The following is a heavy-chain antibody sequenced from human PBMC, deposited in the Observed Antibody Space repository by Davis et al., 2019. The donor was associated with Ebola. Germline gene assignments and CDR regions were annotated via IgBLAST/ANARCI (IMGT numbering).Heavy chain of an antibody. CDR3: AKIYCGGECYFTYYYYDMDV. CDR2: ISSSGNYI. Sequence: GGSLRLSCAVSGFTFSSYSMNRVRQAPGKGLEWVSSISSSGNYIYQTDSLKGRFIISRDNAKNSLYLQMNGLRAEDTAVYYCAKIYCGGECYFTYYYYDMDVWGKGTTVTVSS. CDR1: GFTFSSYS. J-gene: IGHJ6*04. D-gene: IGHD2-21*01. V-gene: IGHV3-21*01.